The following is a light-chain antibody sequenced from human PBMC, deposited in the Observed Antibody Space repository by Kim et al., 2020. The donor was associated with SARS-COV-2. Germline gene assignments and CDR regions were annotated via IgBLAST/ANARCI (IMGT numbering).Light chain of an antibody. CDR3: QQVNDYPHT. CDR2: TAY. Sequence: ASVGDRVTITCRASQGISSYLAWYQQKPGKAPKLLIHTAYTLHSGVPSRFSGSGSGTDYTLNISSLQPEDFATYYCQQVNDYPHTFGQGTKVDIK. V-gene: IGKV1-9*01. CDR1: QGISSY. J-gene: IGKJ2*01.